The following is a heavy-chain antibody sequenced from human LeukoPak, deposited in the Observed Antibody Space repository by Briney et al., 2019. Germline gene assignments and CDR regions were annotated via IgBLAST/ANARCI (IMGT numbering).Heavy chain of an antibody. Sequence: GGSLRLSCAASGFIVSTNYMSWVRQAPAKGLEWVAFIRYDGSNKYYADSVKGRFTISRDNSKNKLYLQMNSLRAEDTAVYYCAKDEKQWLVQVTNWFDPWGQGTLVTVSS. CDR1: GFIVSTNY. CDR2: IRYDGSNK. V-gene: IGHV3-30*02. J-gene: IGHJ5*02. CDR3: AKDEKQWLVQVTNWFDP. D-gene: IGHD6-19*01.